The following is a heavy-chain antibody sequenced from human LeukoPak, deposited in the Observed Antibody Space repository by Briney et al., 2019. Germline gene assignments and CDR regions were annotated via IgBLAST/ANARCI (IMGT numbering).Heavy chain of an antibody. V-gene: IGHV1-3*01. CDR1: GYTFTSYA. Sequence: GASVKVSCKASGYTFTSYAMHWVRQAPGQRLEWMGWINAGNGNTKYSQKFQGRVTMTRDTSISTAYMELSRLRSDDTAVYYCARVTNDYGSDYWGQGTLVTVSS. D-gene: IGHD4-17*01. CDR2: INAGNGNT. CDR3: ARVTNDYGSDY. J-gene: IGHJ4*02.